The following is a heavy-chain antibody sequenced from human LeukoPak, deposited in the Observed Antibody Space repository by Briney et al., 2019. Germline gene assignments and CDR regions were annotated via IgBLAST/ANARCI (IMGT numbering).Heavy chain of an antibody. CDR3: ARGELRFLEWLGDAFDI. J-gene: IGHJ3*02. V-gene: IGHV3-23*01. CDR2: ISGSGVNT. D-gene: IGHD3-3*01. CDR1: GFTFSSYA. Sequence: PGGSLRLSCAASGFTFSSYAMSWVRQAPGKGLEWVSVISGSGVNTYYADSVKGRFTISRDNAKNSLYLQMNSLRAEDTAVYYCARGELRFLEWLGDAFDIWGQGTMVTVSS.